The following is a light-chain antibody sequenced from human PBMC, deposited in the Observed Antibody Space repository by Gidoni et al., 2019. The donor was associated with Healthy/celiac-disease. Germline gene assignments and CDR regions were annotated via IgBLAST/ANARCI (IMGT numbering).Light chain of an antibody. CDR1: SSDVGGYNY. V-gene: IGLV2-8*01. Sequence: QSALTQPHSASGSPGQSVTISCTGTSSDVGGYNYVSWYQQHPGKAPKLMIYEVSKRPSGVPDRFSGSKSGNTASLTVSGLQAEDEADYYCSSYAGSNILYVFGTGTKVTVL. CDR3: SSYAGSNILYV. J-gene: IGLJ1*01. CDR2: EVS.